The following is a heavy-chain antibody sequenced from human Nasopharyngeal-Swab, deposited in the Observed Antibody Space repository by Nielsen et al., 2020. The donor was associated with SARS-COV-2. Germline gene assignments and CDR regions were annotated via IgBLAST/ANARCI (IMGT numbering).Heavy chain of an antibody. Sequence: SETLSLTCAVYGGSFSSYYWSWIRQPPGKGLEWIGYIYYSGSTNYNPSLKSRVTISVDTSKNQFSLKLSSVTAADTAVYYCARVPSSYYYDSSGYTPSDAFDIWGQGTMVTVSS. CDR3: ARVPSSYYYDSSGYTPSDAFDI. CDR1: GGSFSSYY. V-gene: IGHV4-59*01. D-gene: IGHD3-22*01. J-gene: IGHJ3*02. CDR2: IYYSGST.